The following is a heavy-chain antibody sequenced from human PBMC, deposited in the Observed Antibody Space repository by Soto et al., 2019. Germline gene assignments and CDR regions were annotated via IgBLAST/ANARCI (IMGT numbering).Heavy chain of an antibody. V-gene: IGHV3-23*01. Sequence: WGSMRVSCSAFGFIFSSDAMSWVPQAPGKGLEWVSTISGASSGGETHYAKSVRGRFTISRDNSKNTLYLQMNSLRAEDKAVYCCAKGIVGPTWFDHWGQGTLVTVSA. CDR3: AKGIVGPTWFDH. J-gene: IGHJ5*02. CDR2: ISGASSGGET. D-gene: IGHD1-26*01. CDR1: GFIFSSDA.